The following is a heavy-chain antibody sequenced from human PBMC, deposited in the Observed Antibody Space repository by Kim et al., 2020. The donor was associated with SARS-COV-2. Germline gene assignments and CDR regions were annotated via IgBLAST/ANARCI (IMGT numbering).Heavy chain of an antibody. CDR1: GGSISSSSYY. CDR3: ARHVLQLWTYDY. D-gene: IGHD5-18*01. Sequence: SETLSLTCTVSGGSISSSSYYWGWIRQPPGKGLEWIGSIYYSGSTYYNPSLKSRVTISVDTSKNQFSLKLSSVTAADTAVYYCARHVLQLWTYDYWGQGTLVTVSS. J-gene: IGHJ4*02. V-gene: IGHV4-39*01. CDR2: IYYSGST.